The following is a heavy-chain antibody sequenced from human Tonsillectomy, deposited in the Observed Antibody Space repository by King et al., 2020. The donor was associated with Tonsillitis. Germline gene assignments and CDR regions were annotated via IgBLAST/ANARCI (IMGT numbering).Heavy chain of an antibody. V-gene: IGHV4-4*07. CDR1: GGSISSYY. Sequence: QLQESGPGLVKPSETLSLTCTVSGGSISSYYWSWIRQPAGKGLEWIGRIYTSGSTNYNPSLKSRVTMSVDTSKNQFSLKLSSVTAADTAVYYCARDRYDSSGYYYVDFDYWGQGTLVTVSS. J-gene: IGHJ4*02. D-gene: IGHD3-22*01. CDR2: IYTSGST. CDR3: ARDRYDSSGYYYVDFDY.